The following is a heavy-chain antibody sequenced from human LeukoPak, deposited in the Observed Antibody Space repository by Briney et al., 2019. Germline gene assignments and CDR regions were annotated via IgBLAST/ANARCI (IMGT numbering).Heavy chain of an antibody. D-gene: IGHD6-13*01. Sequence: GASVKVSCKASGYTFTDYYMHWVRLAPGQGLEWMGWINLNSGGTNYAQKFQGRVTMTRDTSIITAYMDLIRLRSDDTAVYYCARGGAAAGTLFDHKAEYFQHWGQGTLVTVSS. CDR3: ARGGAAAGTLFDHKAEYFQH. CDR2: INLNSGGT. V-gene: IGHV1-2*02. CDR1: GYTFTDYY. J-gene: IGHJ1*01.